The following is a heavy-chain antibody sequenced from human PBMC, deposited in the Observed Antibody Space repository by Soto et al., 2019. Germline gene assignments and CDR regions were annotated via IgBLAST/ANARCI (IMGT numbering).Heavy chain of an antibody. Sequence: SETLSLTCAVYGGSFSGHSWSWIRQPPRKGLEWIGEINHSGSTNFNPSLKSRVTISVDTSKNKFSLKVNSLTAADTAVYYCARGISLIVEVQRDAPDKYYFDSWGQGTVVTV. CDR1: GGSFSGHS. CDR2: INHSGST. CDR3: ARGISLIVEVQRDAPDKYYFDS. J-gene: IGHJ4*02. V-gene: IGHV4-34*01. D-gene: IGHD2-21*01.